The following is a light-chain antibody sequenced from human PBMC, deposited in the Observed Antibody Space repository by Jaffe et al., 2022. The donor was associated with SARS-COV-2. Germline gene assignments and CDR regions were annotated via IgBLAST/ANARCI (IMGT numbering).Light chain of an antibody. CDR2: KDR. CDR3: YSAADNNLV. J-gene: IGLJ1*01. CDR1: ILGIKS. Sequence: SYELTQPSSVSVSPGQTARITCSGDILGIKSVRWLQQKPGQAPILVIYKDRQRPSGIPERFSGSSSGTTVTLTISGARLEDEADYYCYSAADNNLVFGTGTKVTVL. V-gene: IGLV3-27*01.